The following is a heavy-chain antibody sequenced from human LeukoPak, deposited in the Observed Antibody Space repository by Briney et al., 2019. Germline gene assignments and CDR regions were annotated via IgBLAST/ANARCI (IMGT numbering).Heavy chain of an antibody. D-gene: IGHD3-22*01. Sequence: PGRSLRLSCAASGFTFSSYAMHWVRQAPGKGLEWVAVISYDGSNKYYADSVKGRFTISRDNSKNTLYLQMDSLKTEDTAVYYCTRYYYDSSGYYYLFDYWGQGTLVTVSS. CDR3: TRYYYDSSGYYYLFDY. J-gene: IGHJ4*02. V-gene: IGHV3-30-3*01. CDR2: ISYDGSNK. CDR1: GFTFSSYA.